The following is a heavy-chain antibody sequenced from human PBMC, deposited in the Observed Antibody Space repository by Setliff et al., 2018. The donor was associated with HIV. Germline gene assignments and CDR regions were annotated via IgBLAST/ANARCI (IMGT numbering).Heavy chain of an antibody. CDR3: APRFDP. J-gene: IGHJ5*02. Sequence: GGSLRLSCAASGFTFSSYTMNWVRQAPGKGLEWVSSISSGSTIYYAASVKGRFTISRDNTKKSLYLQMNSLRAADTAVYYCAPRFDPWGQGTLVTVSS. V-gene: IGHV3-21*01. CDR1: GFTFSSYT. CDR2: ISSGSTI.